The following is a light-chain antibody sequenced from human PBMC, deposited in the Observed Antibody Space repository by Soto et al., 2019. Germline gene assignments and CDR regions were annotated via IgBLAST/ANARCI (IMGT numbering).Light chain of an antibody. V-gene: IGKV3-11*01. Sequence: EIVLTQSPATLSLSPGENATLSCRTSQSVRSHLAWYQQTPGQAPRLLIYDVSNRATGIPARFSGTGSGTEFTLTISGLEPEDFAVYYCQQRSNGLTFGGGTKV. CDR3: QQRSNGLT. CDR2: DVS. CDR1: QSVRSH. J-gene: IGKJ4*01.